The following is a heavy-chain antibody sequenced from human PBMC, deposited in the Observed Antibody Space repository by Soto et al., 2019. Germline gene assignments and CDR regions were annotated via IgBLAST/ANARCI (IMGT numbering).Heavy chain of an antibody. V-gene: IGHV4-38-2*02. CDR1: GYSISSGYY. CDR3: AREELGGSYPTTFDY. CDR2: IYHSGST. D-gene: IGHD1-26*01. J-gene: IGHJ4*02. Sequence: ETLSLTCAVSGYSISSGYYWGWIRQPPGKGLEWIGSIYHSGSTYYNPSLKSRVTISVDTSKNQFSLKLSSVTAADTAVYYCAREELGGSYPTTFDYWGQGTLVTVSS.